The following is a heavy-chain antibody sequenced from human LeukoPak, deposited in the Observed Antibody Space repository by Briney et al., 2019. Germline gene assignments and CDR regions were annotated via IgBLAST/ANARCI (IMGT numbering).Heavy chain of an antibody. CDR3: ARRTRGGGEPYYYYYMDV. Sequence: PSETLSLTCAVSGVSISSSNYYWVWMRQPPGKGLEWIGSVYYSGSSQYNPSLKSRVTISVDTFNNQFSLKLSSVAAADTAVYFCARRTRGGGEPYYYYYMDVWGKGTTVTVSS. CDR1: GVSISSSNYY. CDR2: VYYSGSS. V-gene: IGHV4-39*01. D-gene: IGHD3-10*01. J-gene: IGHJ6*03.